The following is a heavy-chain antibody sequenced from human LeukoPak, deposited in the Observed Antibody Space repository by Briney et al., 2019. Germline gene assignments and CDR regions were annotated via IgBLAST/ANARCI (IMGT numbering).Heavy chain of an antibody. Sequence: SETLSLTCSVSGVSISSGSYYWGWIRQPPGKGLEWIGSIYYSGSTYYNPSLKSRVSISVDTSKNQFSLKLSSVTAADTAVYYCASRGYCRSGSCYSKLDPWGQGTLVTVSS. CDR2: IYYSGST. CDR3: ASRGYCRSGSCYSKLDP. V-gene: IGHV4-39*01. J-gene: IGHJ5*02. CDR1: GVSISSGSYY. D-gene: IGHD2-15*01.